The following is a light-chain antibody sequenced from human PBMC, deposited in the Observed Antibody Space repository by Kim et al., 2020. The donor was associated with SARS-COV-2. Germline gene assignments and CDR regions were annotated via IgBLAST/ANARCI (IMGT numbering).Light chain of an antibody. Sequence: DIQMTQSPSTLSASVGDRVTITYRASQSISTWLAWYQQKPGKAPKLLIYNASSLESGVPSRFSGSGSGTEFTLTISSLQPDDFATYYCQQYNRYHFGQGTKLEI. J-gene: IGKJ2*01. CDR3: QQYNRYH. CDR2: NAS. CDR1: QSISTW. V-gene: IGKV1-5*03.